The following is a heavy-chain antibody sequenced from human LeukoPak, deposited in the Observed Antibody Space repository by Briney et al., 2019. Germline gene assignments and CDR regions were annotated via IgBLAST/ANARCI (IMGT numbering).Heavy chain of an antibody. V-gene: IGHV3-48*03. D-gene: IGHD3-10*01. Sequence: GGSLRLSCAASGFTFSSYEMNWVRQAPGKGLEWVSYISSSGSTIYYADSVKGRFTISRDNAKNSLYPQMNSLRAEDTAVYYCARDLPSYGSGTFDYWGQGTLVTVSS. CDR3: ARDLPSYGSGTFDY. CDR2: ISSSGSTI. J-gene: IGHJ4*02. CDR1: GFTFSSYE.